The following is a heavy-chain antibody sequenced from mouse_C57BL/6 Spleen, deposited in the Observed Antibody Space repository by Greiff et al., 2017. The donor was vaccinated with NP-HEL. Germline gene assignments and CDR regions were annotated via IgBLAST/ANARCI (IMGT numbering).Heavy chain of an antibody. V-gene: IGHV5-17*01. Sequence: EVQGVESGGGLVKPGGSLKLSCAASGFTFSDYGMHWVRQAPEKGLEWVAYISSGSSTIYYADTVKGRFTISRDNAKNTLFLQMTSLRSEDTAMYYCARLHYYFDYWGQGTTLTVSS. CDR2: ISSGSSTI. D-gene: IGHD6-1*01. CDR1: GFTFSDYG. J-gene: IGHJ2*01. CDR3: ARLHYYFDY.